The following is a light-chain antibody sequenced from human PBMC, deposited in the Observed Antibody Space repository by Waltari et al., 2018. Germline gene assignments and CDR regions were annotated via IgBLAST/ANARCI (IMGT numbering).Light chain of an antibody. CDR3: QHYLRLPAT. Sequence: SCRASQSVSRALAWYQQKPGQAPSLLIYGASNRATGIPDRFSGSGSGTDFSLTISSLEPEDFAVYYCQHYLRLPATFGQGTKVEIK. CDR2: GAS. J-gene: IGKJ1*01. CDR1: QSVSRA. V-gene: IGKV3-20*01.